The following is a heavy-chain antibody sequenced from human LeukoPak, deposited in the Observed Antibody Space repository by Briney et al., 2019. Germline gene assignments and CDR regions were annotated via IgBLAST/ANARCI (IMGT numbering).Heavy chain of an antibody. CDR2: IKQDGSEK. J-gene: IGHJ4*02. V-gene: IGHV3-7*01. CDR3: ARCPYYYDSSGYYYHFDY. CDR1: GFTFSSYW. D-gene: IGHD3-22*01. Sequence: PGGSLRLSCAASGFTFSSYWMSWVRQAPGKGVEWVANIKQDGSEKYYVDSVKGRFTLSRDNAKNSLYLPMNSLRAQDTAVYYCARCPYYYDSSGYYYHFDYWGQGTLVTVSS.